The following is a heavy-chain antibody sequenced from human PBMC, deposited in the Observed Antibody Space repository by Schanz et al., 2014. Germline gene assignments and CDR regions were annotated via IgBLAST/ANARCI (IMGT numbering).Heavy chain of an antibody. CDR3: ARAAYGGYTSTPLRY. V-gene: IGHV1-46*01. J-gene: IGHJ4*02. D-gene: IGHD5-12*01. CDR2: INPTGGST. Sequence: QVQLVQSGAEVKKPGSSVKVSCKASGGTFSSYTISWVRQAPGQGPEWMGIINPTGGSTSYAQRFQGRVTVTRDTSTSTVYMELSSLRSEDTAVYYCARAAYGGYTSTPLRYWGQGTLVTVSS. CDR1: GGTFSSYT.